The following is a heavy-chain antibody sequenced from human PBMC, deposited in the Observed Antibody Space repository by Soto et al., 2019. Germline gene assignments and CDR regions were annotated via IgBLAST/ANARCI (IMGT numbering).Heavy chain of an antibody. V-gene: IGHV1-24*01. CDR2: FDPEDGET. J-gene: IGHJ3*02. Sequence: ASVKVSCKVSGYTLTELPMHWVRQAPGKGLEWMGGFDPEDGETIYAQKFQGRVTMTEDTSTDTAYMELSSLRSEDTAVYYCATRSYDILTGYSEMGPDAFDIWGQGTMVTVSS. CDR1: GYTLTELP. D-gene: IGHD3-9*01. CDR3: ATRSYDILTGYSEMGPDAFDI.